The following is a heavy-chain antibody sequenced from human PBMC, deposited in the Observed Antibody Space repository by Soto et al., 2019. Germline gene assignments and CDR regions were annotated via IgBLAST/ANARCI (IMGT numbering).Heavy chain of an antibody. Sequence: EVQLVESGGGLVKPGGSLRLSCAASGFTFSSYSMNWVRQAPGKGLEWVSSISSSSSYIYYADSVKGRFTISRDNAKNSPYLQMNSLRAEDTAVYYCARGLPYDSSGGTWYFDLWGRGTLVTVSS. J-gene: IGHJ2*01. V-gene: IGHV3-21*01. CDR3: ARGLPYDSSGGTWYFDL. CDR2: ISSSSSYI. CDR1: GFTFSSYS. D-gene: IGHD3-22*01.